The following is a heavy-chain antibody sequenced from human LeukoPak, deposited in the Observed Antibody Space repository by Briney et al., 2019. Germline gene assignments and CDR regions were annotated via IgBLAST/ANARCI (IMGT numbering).Heavy chain of an antibody. CDR1: GGSLSSSSYY. J-gene: IGHJ6*03. D-gene: IGHD3-3*01. CDR2: IYYSGST. V-gene: IGHV4-39*07. Sequence: SETLSLTCTVSGGSLSSSSYYWGWVRQPPGKGLEWLGSIYYSGSTYYNPSLRSRVTISVDTSKNQCSLKLSSVTAADTAVYYCAGLSYYDFWSGYPPIGYYYRDVWGKGTTVTVSS. CDR3: AGLSYYDFWSGYPPIGYYYRDV.